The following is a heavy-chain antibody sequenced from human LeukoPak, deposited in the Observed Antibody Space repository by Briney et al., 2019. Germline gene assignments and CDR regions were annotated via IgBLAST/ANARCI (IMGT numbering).Heavy chain of an antibody. D-gene: IGHD1-26*01. CDR2: INHRGRN. Sequence: PSETLSLTCAVYGGSFSDYYWTWLRQPPGRGLEWIGEINHRGRNNYSPSLTSRLTISVDTSKNQFSLKLSSVTAADTAVYYCARHMGSGSFIYFDYWGQGTLVTVSS. CDR3: ARHMGSGSFIYFDY. V-gene: IGHV4-34*01. J-gene: IGHJ4*02. CDR1: GGSFSDYY.